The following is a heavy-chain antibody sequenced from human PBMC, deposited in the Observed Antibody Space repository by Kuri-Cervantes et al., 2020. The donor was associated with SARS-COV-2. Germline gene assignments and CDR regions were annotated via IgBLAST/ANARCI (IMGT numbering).Heavy chain of an antibody. D-gene: IGHD5/OR15-5a*01. CDR2: IKQDGSEK. CDR1: GFTFSSYW. J-gene: IGHJ4*02. V-gene: IGHV3-7*03. CDR3: AKATLPFDY. Sequence: GESLKISCAASGFTFSSYWMSWVRQAPGKGLEWVANIKQDGSEKYYVDSVKGRFTISRDNSKNTLYLQMNSLRAEDTAVYYCAKATLPFDYWGQGTLVTVSS.